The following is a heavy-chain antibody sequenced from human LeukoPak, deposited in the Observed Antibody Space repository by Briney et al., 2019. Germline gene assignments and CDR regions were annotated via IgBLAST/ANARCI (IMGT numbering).Heavy chain of an antibody. J-gene: IGHJ4*02. CDR3: ANTYGYD. CDR1: GFTFSSYA. V-gene: IGHV3-23*01. D-gene: IGHD5-18*01. Sequence: GGSLRLSCAASGFTFSSYAMSWVRQAPGKGLEWVSAISGPGDVSYYADSVKGRFTISRDNSKNTVYLQMSSLTVDDTATYYCANTYGYDWGRGTLVTVSS. CDR2: ISGPGDVS.